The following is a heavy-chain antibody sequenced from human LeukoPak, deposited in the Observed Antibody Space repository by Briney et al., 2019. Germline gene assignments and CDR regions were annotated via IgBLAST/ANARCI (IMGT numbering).Heavy chain of an antibody. J-gene: IGHJ5*02. CDR1: GGSFSGYY. V-gene: IGHV4-34*01. Sequence: PSETLSLTCAVYGGSFSGYYWSWIRQPPGEGLEWIGEINHSGSTNYNPSLKSRVTISVDTSKNQFSLKLSSVTAADTAVYYCARGRRTYYYVPFDPWGQGTLVTVSS. D-gene: IGHD3-10*02. CDR2: INHSGST. CDR3: ARGRRTYYYVPFDP.